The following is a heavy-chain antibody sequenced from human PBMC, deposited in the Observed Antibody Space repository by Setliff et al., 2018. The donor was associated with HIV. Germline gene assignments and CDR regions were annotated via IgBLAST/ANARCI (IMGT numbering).Heavy chain of an antibody. J-gene: IGHJ4*02. CDR2: VTPILHTT. CDR3: ARDHQTMLWLDY. D-gene: IGHD2-21*01. V-gene: IGHV1-69*10. CDR1: GDTFSTYV. Sequence: SVKVSCKSSGDTFSTYVLTWVRQAPGQGLEWMGGVTPILHTTNYAQKFQGRVTITADISTRTVYMELSSLTSEDTAIYYCARDHQTMLWLDYWGQGTLVTVSS.